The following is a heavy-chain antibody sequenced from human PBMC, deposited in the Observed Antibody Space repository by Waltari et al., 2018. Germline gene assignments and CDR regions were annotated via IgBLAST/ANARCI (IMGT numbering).Heavy chain of an antibody. CDR1: GFSFTSFA. CDR3: TKGNDVWGNTRFPALV. CDR2: INAGGGST. V-gene: IGHV3-23*01. D-gene: IGHD3-16*01. Sequence: LLESGGGLVPPGGSLRLSCTASGFSFTSFAMSWVRQAPGKGLELVAGINAGGGSTHYADSVKGRFTISRDISKNTRYLQMNRLRAEDTARYYCTKGNDVWGNTRFPALVWGQGTTVTVSS. J-gene: IGHJ6*02.